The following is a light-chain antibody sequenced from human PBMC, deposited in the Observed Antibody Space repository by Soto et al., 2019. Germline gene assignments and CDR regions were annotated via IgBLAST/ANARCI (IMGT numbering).Light chain of an antibody. CDR1: QSVSSNY. Sequence: EIVLTQSPGTLSLSPGERATLSCRASQSVSSNYLGWYQQKPGQAPRLLIYDASSRATGTPDRFSGSGSGTDFTLTISRLEPEDFAVYYCQHYGSSHSSTFGQGTRLEIK. CDR2: DAS. J-gene: IGKJ5*01. V-gene: IGKV3-20*01. CDR3: QHYGSSHSST.